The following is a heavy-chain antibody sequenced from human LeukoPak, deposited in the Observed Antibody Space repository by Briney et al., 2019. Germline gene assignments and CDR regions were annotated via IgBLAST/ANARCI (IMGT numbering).Heavy chain of an antibody. J-gene: IGHJ4*02. V-gene: IGHV3-9*01. Sequence: GGSLRLSCAASGFKFSNFAMNWVRQAPGKGLEWVSGISWNSGSIGYADSVKGRFTISRDNAKNSLYLQMNSLRAEDTALYYCAKDQADTAMVMGYRTYFDYWGQGTLVTVSS. CDR3: AKDQADTAMVMGYRTYFDY. CDR1: GFKFSNFA. CDR2: ISWNSGSI. D-gene: IGHD5-18*01.